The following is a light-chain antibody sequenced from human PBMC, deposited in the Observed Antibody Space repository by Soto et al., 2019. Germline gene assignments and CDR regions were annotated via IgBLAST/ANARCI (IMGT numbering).Light chain of an antibody. V-gene: IGKV3-15*01. CDR3: QQYNNWPPSII. Sequence: VMTQSPDTLSVSPGERGTLSFRASESVSGNVAWYQQRPGQAPRLLIYGASTRATDTPVRFRGSGSGTEFTLTISSLQSEDLGVYYCQQYNNWPPSIIFGQGTRLENK. CDR1: ESVSGN. J-gene: IGKJ5*01. CDR2: GAS.